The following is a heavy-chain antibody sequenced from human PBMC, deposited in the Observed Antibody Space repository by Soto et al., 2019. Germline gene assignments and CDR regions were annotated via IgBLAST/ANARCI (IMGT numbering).Heavy chain of an antibody. D-gene: IGHD4-17*01. CDR3: ARGGNDYGGNSIASLGYDY. J-gene: IGHJ4*02. CDR1: GGSFSGYY. CDR2: INHSGST. Sequence: QVQLQQWGAGLLKPSETLSLTCAVYGGSFSGYYWSWIRQPPGKGLEWIGEINHSGSTNYNPSLKKRVTISVDTSKNQFSLKLSSVTAADTAVYYCARGGNDYGGNSIASLGYDYWGQGTLVTVSS. V-gene: IGHV4-34*01.